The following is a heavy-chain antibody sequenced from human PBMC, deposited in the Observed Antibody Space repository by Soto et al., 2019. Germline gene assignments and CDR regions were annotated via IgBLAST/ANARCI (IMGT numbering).Heavy chain of an antibody. J-gene: IGHJ4*02. CDR2: IHYTGSP. Sequence: XGTLSLTCTVSVGSISNYYWSWIRQPPGMGLEWIGYIHYTGSPNCDPSLKSRVTISVDTSKNQFSLNLRSVTAAYTAIYRCARDLYEGTGWTFGYWGQGILVTVSS. CDR1: VGSISNYY. D-gene: IGHD3-22*01. V-gene: IGHV4-59*01. CDR3: ARDLYEGTGWTFGY.